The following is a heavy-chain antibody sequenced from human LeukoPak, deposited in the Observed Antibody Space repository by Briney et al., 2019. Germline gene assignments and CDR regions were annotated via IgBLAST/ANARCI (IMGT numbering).Heavy chain of an antibody. CDR1: GFTFSGSA. Sequence: GGSLKLSCAASGFTFSGSAMHWVRQASGKGLEWVGRIRSKANSYATAYAASVKGRFTISRDDSKNTAYLQMNSLKTEDTAVYYCASQKEFDYWGQGTLVTVSS. V-gene: IGHV3-73*01. J-gene: IGHJ4*02. CDR2: IRSKANSYAT. CDR3: ASQKEFDY.